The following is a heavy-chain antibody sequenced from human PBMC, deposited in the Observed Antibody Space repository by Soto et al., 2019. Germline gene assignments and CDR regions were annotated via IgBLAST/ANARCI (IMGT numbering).Heavy chain of an antibody. CDR1: GGSFSGYY. V-gene: IGHV4-34*01. CDR3: ARVDGSRDGMDV. D-gene: IGHD2-2*01. J-gene: IGHJ6*02. Sequence: TSETLSLTCVVYGGSFSGYYWSWIRQPPGKGLEWIGEINHSGSTNYNPSLKSRVTISVDTSKNQFSLKLSSVTAADTAVYYCARVDGSRDGMDVWGQGTTVTVSS. CDR2: INHSGST.